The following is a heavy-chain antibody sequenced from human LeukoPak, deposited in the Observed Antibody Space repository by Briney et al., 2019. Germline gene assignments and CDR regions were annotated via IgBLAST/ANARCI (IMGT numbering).Heavy chain of an antibody. CDR3: ARHVSLLGGIQLWFHPYYYMDV. Sequence: GESLKISCKGSGYSFTSYWIGWVRQMPGKGLEWMGIIYPGDSDTRYSPSFQGQVTISADKSISTAYLQWSSLKASDTAMYYCARHVSLLGGIQLWFHPYYYMDVWGKGTTVTVSS. V-gene: IGHV5-51*01. J-gene: IGHJ6*03. CDR1: GYSFTSYW. D-gene: IGHD5-18*01. CDR2: IYPGDSDT.